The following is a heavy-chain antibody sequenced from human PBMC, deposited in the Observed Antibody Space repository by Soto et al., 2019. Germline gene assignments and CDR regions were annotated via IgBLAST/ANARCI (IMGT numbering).Heavy chain of an antibody. V-gene: IGHV1-69*01. Sequence: QVRLVQSGAEVKKPGSSVKVSCKASGGTFSNYAITWLRLAPGQGLEWLGGIIPVFGKGNYAQKFQGRVTITADESTSTAYIELNRLRSEDTAVYYCARDNPYTNSFGNWFDPWGQRTLVIVS. CDR3: ARDNPYTNSFGNWFDP. CDR2: IIPVFGKG. CDR1: GGTFSNYA. J-gene: IGHJ5*02. D-gene: IGHD6-13*01.